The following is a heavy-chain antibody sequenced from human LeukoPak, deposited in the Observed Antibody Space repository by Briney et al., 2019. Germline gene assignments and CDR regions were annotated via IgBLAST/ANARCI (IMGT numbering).Heavy chain of an antibody. V-gene: IGHV4-39*02. CDR1: GGSISSGSYY. Sequence: PSETLSLTCTVSGGSISSGSYYWGWIRQSPAKGLEWIGSVYYSGSAFYHPSLKSRVTISVDTSKNHFSLRLSSVTAADTAMYYCARLFGTLWSGPKNHYYMDVWGKGTTVIVSS. J-gene: IGHJ6*03. CDR2: VYYSGSA. D-gene: IGHD3-3*01. CDR3: ARLFGTLWSGPKNHYYMDV.